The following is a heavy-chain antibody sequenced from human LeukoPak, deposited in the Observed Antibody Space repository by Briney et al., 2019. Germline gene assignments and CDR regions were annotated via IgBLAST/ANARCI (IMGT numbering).Heavy chain of an antibody. CDR2: IYYSGST. D-gene: IGHD3-10*01. V-gene: IGHV4-59*01. CDR3: ARGNHYYGSGSYWDY. CDR1: GGSISSYY. Sequence: PSETLSLTCTVSGGSISSYYWSWIRQPPGKGLEWIGYIYYSGSTNYNPSLKSRVTISVDTSKNQFSLKLSSVTAAGTAVYYCARGNHYYGSGSYWDYWGQGTLVTVSP. J-gene: IGHJ4*02.